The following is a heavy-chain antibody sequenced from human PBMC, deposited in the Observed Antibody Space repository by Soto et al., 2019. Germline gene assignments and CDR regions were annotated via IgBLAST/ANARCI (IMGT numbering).Heavy chain of an antibody. CDR3: ARLGSSSWLYYYYYMDV. Sequence: EVQLVESGGGLVQPGGSLRLSCAASGFTVSSNYMSWVRQAPGKELEWVSVIYSGGSTYYADSVKGRFTISRDNSKNTLYLQMNSLRAEDTAVYYCARLGSSSWLYYYYYMDVWGKGTTVTVSS. J-gene: IGHJ6*03. CDR2: IYSGGST. D-gene: IGHD6-13*01. CDR1: GFTVSSNY. V-gene: IGHV3-66*01.